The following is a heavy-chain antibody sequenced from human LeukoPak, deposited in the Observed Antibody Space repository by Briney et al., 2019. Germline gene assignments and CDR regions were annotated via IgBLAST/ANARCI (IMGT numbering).Heavy chain of an antibody. CDR1: GNTFTGYY. V-gene: IGHV1-2*02. CDR3: AREGRITGSDGFDY. J-gene: IGHJ4*02. CDR2: INPNSGGT. Sequence: ASVKVSCKASGNTFTGYYMHWVRQAPGQGLEWMGWINPNSGGTNYAQKFQGRVTMTRDTSISTAYMELSRLRSDDTAVYYCAREGRITGSDGFDYWGQGTLVTVSS. D-gene: IGHD1-20*01.